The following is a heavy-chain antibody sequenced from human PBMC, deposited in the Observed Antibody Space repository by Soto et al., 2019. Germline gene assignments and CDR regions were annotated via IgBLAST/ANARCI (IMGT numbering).Heavy chain of an antibody. V-gene: IGHV4-31*03. CDR3: ARDSSSWYGAFDI. CDR2: IYYSGST. Sequence: SKTLSLTCTVSGRSISCGGYYWSWIRQHPGKGLEWIGYIYYSGSTYYNPSLKSRVTISVDTSKNQFSLKLSSVTAADTAVYYCARDSSSWYGAFDIWGQGTMVTVSS. CDR1: GRSISCGGYY. J-gene: IGHJ3*02. D-gene: IGHD6-13*01.